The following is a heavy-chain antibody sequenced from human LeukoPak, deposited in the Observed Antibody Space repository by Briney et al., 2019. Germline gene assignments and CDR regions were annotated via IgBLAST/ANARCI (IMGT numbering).Heavy chain of an antibody. CDR2: ISYDGSNK. CDR3: AKSVAIYLYYGLDV. D-gene: IGHD3-3*01. CDR1: GFTFSSYA. V-gene: IGHV3-30-3*02. Sequence: GGSLRLSCAASGFTFSSYAMHWVRQAPGKGLEWVAVISYDGSNKYYADSVKGRFTISRDNSKNTLYLQMNSLRVEDTAPYYCAKSVAIYLYYGLDVWGQGTTVTVSS. J-gene: IGHJ6*02.